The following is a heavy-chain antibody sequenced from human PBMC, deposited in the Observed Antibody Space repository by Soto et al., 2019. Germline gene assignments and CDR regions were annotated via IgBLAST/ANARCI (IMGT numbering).Heavy chain of an antibody. V-gene: IGHV3-30*18. D-gene: IGHD6-13*01. CDR2: ISYEGSSK. J-gene: IGHJ6*02. CDR1: GFTFRTSG. Sequence: PGGSLRLSCAASGFTFRTSGIHWVRQAPGKGLEWVGFISYEGSSKYYADSVKGRFTIARDNSKNTLYLQMSSLRGEDTAVYYCAKEIAVAGDPFYHFVLDVWGQGNTVIVSS. CDR3: AKEIAVAGDPFYHFVLDV.